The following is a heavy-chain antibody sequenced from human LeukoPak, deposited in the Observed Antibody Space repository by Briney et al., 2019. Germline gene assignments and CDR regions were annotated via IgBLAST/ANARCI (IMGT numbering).Heavy chain of an antibody. Sequence: PSETLSLTCTVSGGSISSYYWSWIRQPPGKGLEWIGYIYYSGSTNYNPSLKSRVTISVDTSKNQFSLKLSSVTAADTAVYYCARGSVSDYGDYWFDPWGQGTLVTASS. D-gene: IGHD4-17*01. V-gene: IGHV4-59*01. J-gene: IGHJ5*02. CDR3: ARGSVSDYGDYWFDP. CDR2: IYYSGST. CDR1: GGSISSYY.